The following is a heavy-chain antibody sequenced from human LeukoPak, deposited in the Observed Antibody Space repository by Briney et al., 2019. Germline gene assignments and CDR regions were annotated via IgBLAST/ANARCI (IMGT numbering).Heavy chain of an antibody. CDR3: ARSYYDSGGYYYYYYYMDV. Sequence: GASVKVSCKASGYTFTSYGISWVRQAPGQGLEWMGWISAYNGNTNYAQKLQGRVTMTTDTSTSTAYMELRSLRSEDTAVYYCARSYYDSGGYYYYYYYMDVWGKGTTVTVSS. V-gene: IGHV1-18*01. D-gene: IGHD3-22*01. J-gene: IGHJ6*03. CDR1: GYTFTSYG. CDR2: ISAYNGNT.